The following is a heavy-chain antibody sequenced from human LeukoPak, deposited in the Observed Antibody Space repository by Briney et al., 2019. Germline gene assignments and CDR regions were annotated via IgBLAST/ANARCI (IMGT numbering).Heavy chain of an antibody. V-gene: IGHV4-59*11. Sequence: PSETLSLTCTISGGSISSHYWSWIRQPPGKGLEWIGYIYYSGSTNYNPSLKSRVTISVDTSKNQFSLKLSSVTAADTAVYYCARGGRSSGYDWNYFDYWGQGTLVTVSS. CDR2: IYYSGST. J-gene: IGHJ4*02. CDR1: GGSISSHY. D-gene: IGHD5-12*01. CDR3: ARGGRSSGYDWNYFDY.